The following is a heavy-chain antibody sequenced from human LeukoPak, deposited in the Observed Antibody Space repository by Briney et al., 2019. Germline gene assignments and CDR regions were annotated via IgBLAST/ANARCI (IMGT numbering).Heavy chain of an antibody. D-gene: IGHD6-13*01. Sequence: QAGGSLRLSCAASGFTFSSYAMSWVRQAPGKGLEWVSAISGSGGSTYYADSVKGRFTISRDNSKNKLYLQMNSLRAEDTAVYYCAMVAAAGTFSLDYWGQGTLVTVSS. CDR1: GFTFSSYA. J-gene: IGHJ4*02. CDR3: AMVAAAGTFSLDY. CDR2: ISGSGGST. V-gene: IGHV3-23*01.